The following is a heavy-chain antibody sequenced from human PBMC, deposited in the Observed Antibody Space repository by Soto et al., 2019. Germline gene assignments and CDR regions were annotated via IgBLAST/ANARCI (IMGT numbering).Heavy chain of an antibody. V-gene: IGHV4-34*01. CDR3: ARIEVETRYYFDY. J-gene: IGHJ4*02. CDR1: GGSFSGYY. D-gene: IGHD2-2*01. CDR2: INHSGST. Sequence: PSETLSLTCAVYGGSFSGYYWSWIRQPPGKGLEWIGEINHSGSTNYNPSLKSRVTISVDTSKNQFSLKLSSVTAADAAVYYCARIEVETRYYFDYWGQGTLVTVSS.